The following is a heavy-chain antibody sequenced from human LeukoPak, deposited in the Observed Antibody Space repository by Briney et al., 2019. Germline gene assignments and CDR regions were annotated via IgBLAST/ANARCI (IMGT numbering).Heavy chain of an antibody. V-gene: IGHV3-74*01. D-gene: IGHD2-15*01. Sequence: GGSLRLSCAASGFTFSSYWMHWVRQAPGKGLVWVSRINSDGSSTSYADSVKGRFTISRDNAKNTLYLQMNSLRAEDTAVYYCARALGDIVVVVAASNAFDIWGQGTMVTVSS. CDR3: ARALGDIVVVVAASNAFDI. CDR2: INSDGSST. J-gene: IGHJ3*02. CDR1: GFTFSSYW.